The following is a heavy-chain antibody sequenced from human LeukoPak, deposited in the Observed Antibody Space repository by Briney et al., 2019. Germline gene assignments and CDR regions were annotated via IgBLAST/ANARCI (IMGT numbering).Heavy chain of an antibody. CDR1: GFTFSSYG. CDR3: AKSSEEQWLVPFDY. Sequence: GGSLRLSCAAPGFTFSSYGMHWVRQAPGKGLEWVAVISYDGSNKYYADSVKGRFTISRDNSKNTLYLQMNSLRAEDTAVYYCAKSSEEQWLVPFDYWGQGTLVTASS. V-gene: IGHV3-30*18. J-gene: IGHJ4*02. D-gene: IGHD6-19*01. CDR2: ISYDGSNK.